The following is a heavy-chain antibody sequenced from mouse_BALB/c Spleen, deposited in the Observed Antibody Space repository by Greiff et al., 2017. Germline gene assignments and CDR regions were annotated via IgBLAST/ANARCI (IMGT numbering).Heavy chain of an antibody. CDR1: GYSITSDYA. D-gene: IGHD1-1*01. V-gene: IGHV3-2*02. CDR3: ARALITTVVARGFDY. CDR2: ISYSGST. Sequence: VQLQQSGPGLVKPSQSLSLTCTVTGYSITSDYAWNWIRQFPGNKLEWMGYISYSGSTSYNPSLKSRISITRDTSKNQFFLQLNSVTTEDTATYYCARALITTVVARGFDYWGQGTTLTVSS. J-gene: IGHJ2*01.